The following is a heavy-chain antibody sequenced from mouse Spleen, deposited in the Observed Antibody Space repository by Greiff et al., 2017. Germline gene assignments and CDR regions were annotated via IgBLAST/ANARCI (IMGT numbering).Heavy chain of an antibody. Sequence: ESGPGLVKPSQSLSLTCSVTGYSITSGYYWNWIRQFPGNKLEWMGYISYDGSNNYNPSLKNRISITRDTSKNQFFLKLNSVTTEDTATYYCAREYYYDGSSSYWGQGTSVTVSS. D-gene: IGHD1-1*01. CDR1: GYSITSGYY. J-gene: IGHJ4*01. V-gene: IGHV3-6*01. CDR2: ISYDGSN. CDR3: AREYYYDGSSSY.